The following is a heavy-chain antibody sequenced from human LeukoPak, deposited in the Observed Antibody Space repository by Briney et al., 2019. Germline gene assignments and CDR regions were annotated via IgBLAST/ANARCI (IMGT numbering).Heavy chain of an antibody. J-gene: IGHJ4*02. CDR3: ARGRDYRYCSSNSCSWDY. CDR1: GFTVSSNY. CDR2: IYSGGST. Sequence: GGSLRLSCAASGFTVSSNYMSWVRQAPGKGLEWVSVIYSGGSTYYADSVKGRFTISRDNSKNTLYLQTNSLRDEDTAVYYCARGRDYRYCSSNSCSWDYWGQGTLVTVSS. D-gene: IGHD2-2*01. V-gene: IGHV3-66*01.